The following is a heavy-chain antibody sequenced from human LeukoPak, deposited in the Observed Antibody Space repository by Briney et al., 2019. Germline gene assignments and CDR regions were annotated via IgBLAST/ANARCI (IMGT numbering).Heavy chain of an antibody. CDR1: GFTFSSYA. CDR3: ARVPVGPSSSWYRPPPVGYGMDV. V-gene: IGHV3-30-3*01. J-gene: IGHJ6*02. Sequence: PGRSLRLSCAASGFTFSSYAMHWVRQAPGKGLEWVAVISYDGSNKYYADPVKGRFTISRDNSKNTLYLQMNSLRAEDTAVYYCARVPVGPSSSWYRPPPVGYGMDVWGQGTTVTVSS. D-gene: IGHD6-13*01. CDR2: ISYDGSNK.